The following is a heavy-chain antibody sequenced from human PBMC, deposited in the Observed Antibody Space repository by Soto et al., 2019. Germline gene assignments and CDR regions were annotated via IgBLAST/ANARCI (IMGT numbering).Heavy chain of an antibody. CDR1: GFTFSGSA. J-gene: IGHJ5*02. CDR3: TRHVILGPTDGFDP. Sequence: EVQLVESGGGLVQPGGSLKLSCAASGFTFSGSAIHWVRQASGKGLEWVGRIKSNSNNYATAYAASMKGRFTISRDDSKNTAYLQMKSLKIEDTAVYFCTRHVILGPTDGFDPWGQGTLVTVSS. D-gene: IGHD1-26*01. V-gene: IGHV3-73*02. CDR2: IKSNSNNYAT.